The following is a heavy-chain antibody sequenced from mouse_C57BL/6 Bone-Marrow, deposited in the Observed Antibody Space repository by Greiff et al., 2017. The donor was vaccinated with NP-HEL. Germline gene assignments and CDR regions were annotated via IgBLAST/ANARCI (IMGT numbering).Heavy chain of an antibody. CDR3: TTCLGRPDY. D-gene: IGHD4-1*01. J-gene: IGHJ2*01. Sequence: EVQLHESGAELVRPGASVKLSCTASGFNIKDDYMHWVKQRPEQGLEWIGWIDPENGDTEYASKFQGKATITADTSSNTAYLQLSSLTSEDTAVYYCTTCLGRPDYWGQGTTLTVSS. V-gene: IGHV14-4*01. CDR1: GFNIKDDY. CDR2: IDPENGDT.